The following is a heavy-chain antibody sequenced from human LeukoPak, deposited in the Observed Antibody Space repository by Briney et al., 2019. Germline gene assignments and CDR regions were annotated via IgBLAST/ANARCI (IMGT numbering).Heavy chain of an antibody. CDR3: AQTIPHWYFDL. J-gene: IGHJ2*01. CDR2: ISGSGDST. V-gene: IGHV3-23*01. D-gene: IGHD2-2*02. CDR1: GCTFSDYA. Sequence: GGSLRLSCAASGCTFSDYAMCWVRQAPGKGLDWVSAISGSGDSTYYAHSVKGRFTISRDNSKNTLYLQLNSLRAEDTAVYYCAQTIPHWYFDLWGRGTLVTVSS.